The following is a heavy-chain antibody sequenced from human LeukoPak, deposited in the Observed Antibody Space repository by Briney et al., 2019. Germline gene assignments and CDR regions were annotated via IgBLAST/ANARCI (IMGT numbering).Heavy chain of an antibody. CDR3: AKDYYDSSGSQYDY. CDR1: GFTFSDYY. Sequence: GGSLRLSCAASGFTFSDYYMTWIRQAPGKGLEWVSHISSSGSTIYYADSVKGRFTISRDNAKNSLYLQMNSLRAEDTAVYYCAKDYYDSSGSQYDYWGQGTLVTVSS. V-gene: IGHV3-11*01. D-gene: IGHD3-22*01. J-gene: IGHJ4*02. CDR2: ISSSGSTI.